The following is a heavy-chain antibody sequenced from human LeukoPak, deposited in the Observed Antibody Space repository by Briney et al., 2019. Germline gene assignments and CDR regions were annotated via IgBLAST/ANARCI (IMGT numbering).Heavy chain of an antibody. CDR3: AARRFYSSSHY. CDR1: GGSFSGYY. D-gene: IGHD6-13*01. CDR2: INHSGST. Sequence: PSETLSLTCAVYGGSFSGYYWSWIRQPPGKGLEWIGEINHSGSTNYNPSLKSRVTISVDTSKNQSSLKLSSVTAADTAVYYCAARRFYSSSHYWGQGTLVTVSS. V-gene: IGHV4-34*01. J-gene: IGHJ4*02.